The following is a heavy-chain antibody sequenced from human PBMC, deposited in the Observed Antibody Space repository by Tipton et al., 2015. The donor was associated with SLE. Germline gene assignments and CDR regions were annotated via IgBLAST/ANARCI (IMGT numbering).Heavy chain of an antibody. CDR1: GFTFSNFV. CDR2: ISETDDNT. J-gene: IGHJ5*02. D-gene: IGHD1-1*01. Sequence: GSLRLSCVTSGFTFSNFVMMWVRQAPGKGLEWLSLISETDDNTKYADSVRGRFTISRDNSHNTLYLQMHSLRAEDTAIYFCARGLYPGTWYTGTWGQGTQVTVSS. CDR3: ARGLYPGTWYTGT. V-gene: IGHV3-23*01.